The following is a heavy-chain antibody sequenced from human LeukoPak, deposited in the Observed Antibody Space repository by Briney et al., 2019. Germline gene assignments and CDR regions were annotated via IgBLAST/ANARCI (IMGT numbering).Heavy chain of an antibody. CDR1: GFTFSSYA. CDR2: ISSNGGST. V-gene: IGHV3-64D*06. CDR3: VKRSHIVVVPAATGLDY. J-gene: IGHJ4*02. Sequence: GGSLRLSCSASGFTFSSYAMHWVRQAPRKGLEYVSAISSNGGSTYYADSVKGRFTISRDNSKNTLYLQMSSLRAEDTAVYYCVKRSHIVVVPAATGLDYWGQGTLVTVSS. D-gene: IGHD2-2*01.